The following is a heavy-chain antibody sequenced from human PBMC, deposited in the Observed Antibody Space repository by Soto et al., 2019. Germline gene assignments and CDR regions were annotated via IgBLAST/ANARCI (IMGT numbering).Heavy chain of an antibody. D-gene: IGHD1-20*01. Sequence: GASVKVSCKASGGTFSSYAISWVRQAPGQGLEWMGGIIPIFGTANYAQKFQGRVTITADESTSTAYMELSSLRSEDTAVYYCARSALGITGTGLGGMDVWGQGTTVTVSS. CDR3: ARSALGITGTGLGGMDV. V-gene: IGHV1-69*13. J-gene: IGHJ6*02. CDR2: IIPIFGTA. CDR1: GGTFSSYA.